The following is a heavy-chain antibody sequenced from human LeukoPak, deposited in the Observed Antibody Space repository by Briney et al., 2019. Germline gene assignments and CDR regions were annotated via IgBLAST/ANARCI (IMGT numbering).Heavy chain of an antibody. Sequence: GGSLRLSCAASGFTFSSYAMSWGRQAPGKGLEWVSAISGSGGSTYYADSVKGRFTISRDNSKNTLYLQMNSLRAEDTAVYYCAISGGYDSSYYYGMDVWGQGTTVTVSS. V-gene: IGHV3-23*01. D-gene: IGHD5-12*01. CDR1: GFTFSSYA. CDR2: ISGSGGST. CDR3: AISGGYDSSYYYGMDV. J-gene: IGHJ6*02.